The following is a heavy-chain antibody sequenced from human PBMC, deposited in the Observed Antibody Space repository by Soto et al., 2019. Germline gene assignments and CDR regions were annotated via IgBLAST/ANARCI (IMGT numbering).Heavy chain of an antibody. D-gene: IGHD3-22*01. CDR3: ARDSSGRQYYGMDV. CDR1: GFIFSDYS. Sequence: GGSLRLSCTPSGFIFSDYSMNWVRQAPGKGLEWISYITTTSSTMYYADSVKGRFTISRDNAKNSLYLQMNSLRDEDTAVYYCARDSSGRQYYGMDVWGQGTTVTVS. CDR2: ITTTSSTM. V-gene: IGHV3-48*02. J-gene: IGHJ6*02.